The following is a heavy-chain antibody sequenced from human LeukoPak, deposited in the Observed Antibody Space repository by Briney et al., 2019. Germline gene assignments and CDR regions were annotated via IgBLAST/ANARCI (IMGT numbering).Heavy chain of an antibody. D-gene: IGHD2-15*01. Sequence: GGSLRLYCQADLHTVSHYAMSRIRQAPGKGLEWVSAISGSGGSTYYADSVKGRFTISRDNSKNTLYLQMNSLRAEDTAVYYCAKAGYCRGACRCQNDAFDIWVQGTMVTVSS. CDR1: LHTVSHYA. CDR3: AKAGYCRGACRCQNDAFDI. V-gene: IGHV3-23*01. J-gene: IGHJ3*02. CDR2: ISGSGGST.